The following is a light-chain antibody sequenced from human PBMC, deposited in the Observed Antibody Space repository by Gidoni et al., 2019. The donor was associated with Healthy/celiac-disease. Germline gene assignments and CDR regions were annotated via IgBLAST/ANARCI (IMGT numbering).Light chain of an antibody. CDR2: AAS. V-gene: IGKV1-8*01. Sequence: AIRITQSPSSLSASTGDRVTITCRASQGISSYLAWYQQKPGKAPKLLIYAASTLQSGVPSRFSGSGSGTDFTLTISCLQSEDFATYYCQQYYSYLLTFGGXTKVEIK. J-gene: IGKJ4*01. CDR3: QQYYSYLLT. CDR1: QGISSY.